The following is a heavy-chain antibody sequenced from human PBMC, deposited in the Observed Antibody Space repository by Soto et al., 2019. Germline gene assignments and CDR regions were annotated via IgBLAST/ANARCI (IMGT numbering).Heavy chain of an antibody. J-gene: IGHJ6*02. CDR1: GFMFSTYL. D-gene: IGHD1-26*01. CDR2: IKQGGNEK. V-gene: IGHV3-7*01. CDR3: VRDLTSCTSARCYSYYYGMDV. Sequence: LRLSCEASGFMFSTYLMSWVRQAPGKGLEWVANIKQGGNEKFYVDSVKGRFTISRDNAKNTVDLQMNSLRAEDTAVYYCVRDLTSCTSARCYSYYYGMDVWGQGTTVTVSS.